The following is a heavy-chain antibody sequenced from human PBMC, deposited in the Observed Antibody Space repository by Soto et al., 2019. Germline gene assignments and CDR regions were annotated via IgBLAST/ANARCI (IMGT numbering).Heavy chain of an antibody. V-gene: IGHV1-18*04. Sequence: APVKVSCKASGYTFTSYGISWVRQAPGQGLEWMGWISAYNGNTNYAQKLQGRVTMTTDTSTSTAYMELRSLRSDDTAVYYCARRVAAAGTSWFDPWGQGTLVTVSS. CDR1: GYTFTSYG. D-gene: IGHD6-13*01. CDR2: ISAYNGNT. J-gene: IGHJ5*02. CDR3: ARRVAAAGTSWFDP.